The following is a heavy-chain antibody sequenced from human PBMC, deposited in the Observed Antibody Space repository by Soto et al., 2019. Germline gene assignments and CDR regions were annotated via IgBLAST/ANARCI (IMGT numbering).Heavy chain of an antibody. CDR1: GDTINTGGDT. J-gene: IGHJ4*02. CDR2: TYHSGNP. Sequence: SETMYLTCDVSGDTINTGGDTWAWIRQPPGKALEWIGHTYHSGNPYYNPSLKSRVIISVDRSKNQFSLKVRSVTAEDTAVYYCARDQEWLVLDYWGQGTLVTVSS. V-gene: IGHV4-30-2*01. CDR3: ARDQEWLVLDY. D-gene: IGHD6-19*01.